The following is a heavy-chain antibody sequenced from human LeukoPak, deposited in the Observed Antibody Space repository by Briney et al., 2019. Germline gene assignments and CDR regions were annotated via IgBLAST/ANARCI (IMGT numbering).Heavy chain of an antibody. Sequence: GASVKVSCKASGYTFTGYYMHWVRQAPGQGLEWMGWINPNSGGTNYAQTFQGRGTMTRDTSISTAYMELRSLRSDDTAVYYCARDPSHGLGVVMRTYYFDYWGQGTLVTVSS. J-gene: IGHJ4*02. D-gene: IGHD3-3*01. CDR1: GYTFTGYY. CDR3: ARDPSHGLGVVMRTYYFDY. V-gene: IGHV1-2*02. CDR2: INPNSGGT.